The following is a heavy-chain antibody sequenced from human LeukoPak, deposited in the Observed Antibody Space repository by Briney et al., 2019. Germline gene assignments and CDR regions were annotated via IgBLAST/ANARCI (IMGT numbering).Heavy chain of an antibody. Sequence: SVKVSCKASGGTFSSYTISWVRQAPGQGLEWMGRIIPILGIANYAQKFQGRVTITADKSTSTAYMELSSLRSEDTAVCYCARDKIAAAGNFDYWGQGTLVTVSS. CDR1: GGTFSSYT. CDR2: IIPILGIA. J-gene: IGHJ4*02. V-gene: IGHV1-69*04. D-gene: IGHD6-13*01. CDR3: ARDKIAAAGNFDY.